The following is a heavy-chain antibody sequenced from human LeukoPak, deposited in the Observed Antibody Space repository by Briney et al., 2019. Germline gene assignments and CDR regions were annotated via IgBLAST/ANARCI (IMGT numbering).Heavy chain of an antibody. CDR1: GGSFSGYY. D-gene: IGHD3-16*02. V-gene: IGHV4-34*01. CDR3: ARPLYDYVWGSYRY. Sequence: SETLSLTCAVYGGSFSGYYWSWIRQPPGKGLEWIGVINHSGSTNYNPSLKSRVTISVDTSKNQFSLKLSSVTAADTAVYYCARPLYDYVWGSYRYWGQGTLVTVSS. J-gene: IGHJ4*02. CDR2: INHSGST.